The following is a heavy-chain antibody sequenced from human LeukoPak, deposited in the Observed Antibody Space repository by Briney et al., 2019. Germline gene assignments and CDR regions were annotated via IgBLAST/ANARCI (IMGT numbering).Heavy chain of an antibody. CDR1: GDTFSSYG. Sequence: ASVKVSCKASGDTFSSYGISWVRQAPGQGLEWMGGIIPIFGTTNYAQKLQGRVTMTTDTSTSTAYMELRSLRSDDTAVYYCARVVAATRDIDYWGQGTLVTVSS. J-gene: IGHJ4*02. D-gene: IGHD2-15*01. V-gene: IGHV1-18*01. CDR2: IIPIFGTT. CDR3: ARVVAATRDIDY.